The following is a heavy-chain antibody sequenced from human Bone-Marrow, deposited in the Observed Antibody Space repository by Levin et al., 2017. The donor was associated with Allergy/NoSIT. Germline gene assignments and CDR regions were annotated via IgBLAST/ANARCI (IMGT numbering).Heavy chain of an antibody. D-gene: IGHD6-25*01. CDR1: GGSISGSH. V-gene: IGHV4-59*01. CDR2: IFDSGTT. Sequence: KASETLSLTCSVSGGSISGSHWTWIRHSQVKGLEWIADIFDSGTTNYNPSLKSRVAISEDTSKNQTFLKLSSVTAADTAAYYCAGERGVAAGDLFVDWYFDVWGRGTQVIVSS. J-gene: IGHJ2*01. CDR3: AGERGVAAGDLFVDWYFDV.